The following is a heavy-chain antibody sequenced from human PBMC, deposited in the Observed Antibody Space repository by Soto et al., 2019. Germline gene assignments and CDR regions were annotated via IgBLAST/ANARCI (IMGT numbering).Heavy chain of an antibody. V-gene: IGHV3-30*18. J-gene: IGHJ6*02. CDR2: ISYDGNNK. CDR3: AKDIEEVVYYYGMDV. Sequence: QVQLVESGGGVVQPGKSLRLSCAASGFTFSSYGMHWVRQAPGKGLEWVALISYDGNNKYYGDSVKGRFTIFRDNSKNTLFLQMNSLIAEDTAVYFCAKDIEEVVYYYGMDVWGHGTTVTVSS. D-gene: IGHD1-26*01. CDR1: GFTFSSYG.